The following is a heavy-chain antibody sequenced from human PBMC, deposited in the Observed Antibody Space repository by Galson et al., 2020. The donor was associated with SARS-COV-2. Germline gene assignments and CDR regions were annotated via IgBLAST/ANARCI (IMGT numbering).Heavy chain of an antibody. CDR2: ISYDGSNK. CDR1: GFTFSSYG. Sequence: QAGGSLRLSCAASGFTFSSYGMHWVRKAPGKGLEWVAVISYDGSNKYYADSVKGRFTISRDNSKNTLYLQMNSLRAEDTAVYYCARDTYYYDSSGYYYPNYYYYGMDVWGQGTTVTVSS. CDR3: ARDTYYYDSSGYYYPNYYYYGMDV. V-gene: IGHV3-30*03. J-gene: IGHJ6*02. D-gene: IGHD3-22*01.